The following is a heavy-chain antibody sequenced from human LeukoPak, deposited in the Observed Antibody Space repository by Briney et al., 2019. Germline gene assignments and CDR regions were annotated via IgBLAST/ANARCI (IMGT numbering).Heavy chain of an antibody. Sequence: GGPLRLSCAASGFTFSSYAMHWVRQAPGKGLEWVAFIHYDGSNNYYADSVKGRFTISRDNAKNSLYLQMNSLRAEDTAVYYCAELGITMIGGVWGKGTTVTISS. CDR3: AELGITMIGGV. CDR1: GFTFSSYA. D-gene: IGHD3-10*02. J-gene: IGHJ6*04. V-gene: IGHV3-30*02. CDR2: IHYDGSNN.